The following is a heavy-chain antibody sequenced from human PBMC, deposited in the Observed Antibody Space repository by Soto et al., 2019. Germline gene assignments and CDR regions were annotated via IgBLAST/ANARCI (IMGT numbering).Heavy chain of an antibody. J-gene: IGHJ4*02. CDR3: AKGPYSSVLGVWGRTEFDY. CDR2: ISYDGSNK. Sequence: QVQLVESGGGVVQPGRSLRLSCAASGFTFSSYGMHWVRQAPGKGLEWVAVISYDGSNKYYADSVKGRFTISRDNSKSTLYLQMNSLRAEDTAVYYCAKGPYSSVLGVWGRTEFDYWGQGTLVTVSS. CDR1: GFTFSSYG. V-gene: IGHV3-30*18. D-gene: IGHD4-4*01.